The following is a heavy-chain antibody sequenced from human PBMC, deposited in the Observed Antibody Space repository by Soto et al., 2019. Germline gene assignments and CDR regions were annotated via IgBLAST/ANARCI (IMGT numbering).Heavy chain of an antibody. CDR1: GFTFSSYA. Sequence: GGSLRLSCAASGFTFSSYAMSWVRQAPGKGLEWVSAISGSGGSTYYANSVKGRFTISRDNSKNTLYLQMNSLRAEDTAVYYCAKDSRYVYCSGGSCHEYYFDYWGQGTLVTVSS. CDR2: ISGSGGST. V-gene: IGHV3-23*01. CDR3: AKDSRYVYCSGGSCHEYYFDY. J-gene: IGHJ4*02. D-gene: IGHD2-15*01.